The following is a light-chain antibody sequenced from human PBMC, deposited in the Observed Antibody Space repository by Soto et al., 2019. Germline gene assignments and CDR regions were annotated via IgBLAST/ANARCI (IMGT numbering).Light chain of an antibody. J-gene: IGLJ1*01. V-gene: IGLV1-40*01. CDR2: GDH. CDR1: SSNIGAGYD. Sequence: QPVLTQPPSVSGAPGQRVTISCSGSSSNIGAGYDVHWFQQLPGTAPKLLIYGDHNRPSGVPDRFSASKSGTSASLAITGLQAEDEADYYCQSYDNSLSGLYLFGTGTKVTVL. CDR3: QSYDNSLSGLYL.